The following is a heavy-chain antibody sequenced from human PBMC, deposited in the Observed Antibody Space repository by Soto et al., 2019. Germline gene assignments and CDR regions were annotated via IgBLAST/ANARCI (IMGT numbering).Heavy chain of an antibody. J-gene: IGHJ3*02. D-gene: IGHD2-2*01. V-gene: IGHV3-23*01. Sequence: EVQLLESGGGLVQPGGSLSLSCAASGLTFSSYAMSWVRQAPGKGLEWVSAISGSGGSTYYADSVKGRFTISRDNSKNTLYLQMNSLRAEDTAVYYCAKDIGYAPTLGAFDIWGQGTMVTVSS. CDR1: GLTFSSYA. CDR3: AKDIGYAPTLGAFDI. CDR2: ISGSGGST.